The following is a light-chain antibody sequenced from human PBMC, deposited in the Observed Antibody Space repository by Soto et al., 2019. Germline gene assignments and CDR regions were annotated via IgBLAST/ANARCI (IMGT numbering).Light chain of an antibody. J-gene: IGKJ1*01. V-gene: IGKV3-20*01. CDR2: GAS. CDR3: QQYGGSPRT. CDR1: QSVSSNY. Sequence: EIVLTQSPGTLSLSPGVRATLSCRASQSVSSNYLAWYQQKPGQAPRLLIYGASSRATGIPDRFSGSGSGTEFTLTISRLEPEDFAVYYCQQYGGSPRTFGQGTKVEIK.